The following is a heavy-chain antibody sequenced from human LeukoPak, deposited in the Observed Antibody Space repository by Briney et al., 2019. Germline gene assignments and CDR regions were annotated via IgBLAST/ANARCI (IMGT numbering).Heavy chain of an antibody. Sequence: PSETLSLTCNVSSDSISSYYWSWIRQPPGKGLEWIGYISYSGGIMYNPSLKSRVTMPINTSKNQFSLELTSVTAADTAVYYCARVGRGDHTWGSYSFDYWGQGTLVTVSS. CDR1: SDSISSYY. V-gene: IGHV4-59*01. J-gene: IGHJ4*02. CDR2: ISYSGGI. CDR3: ARVGRGDHTWGSYSFDY. D-gene: IGHD3-16*01.